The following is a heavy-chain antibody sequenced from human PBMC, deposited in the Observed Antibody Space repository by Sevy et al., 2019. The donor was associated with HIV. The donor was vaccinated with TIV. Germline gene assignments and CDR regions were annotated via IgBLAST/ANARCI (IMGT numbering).Heavy chain of an antibody. CDR1: RYTLSEVS. J-gene: IGHJ4*02. Sequence: ASVKVSCNVPRYTLSEVSMHWVRQAPGKGLEWMGGFVPEDGEIVFPQKFQGRVTVAEDTLTDTAYLEVTNLRSDDTATYFCVIGDTPRLTGSGTRLKDQSLNYFEFWGQGTLVTVSS. D-gene: IGHD3-16*02. CDR3: VIGDTPRLTGSGTRLKDQSLNYFEF. V-gene: IGHV1-24*01. CDR2: FVPEDGEI.